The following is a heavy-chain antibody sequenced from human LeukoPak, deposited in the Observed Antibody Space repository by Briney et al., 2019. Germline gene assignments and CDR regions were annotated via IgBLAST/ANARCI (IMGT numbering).Heavy chain of an antibody. CDR3: AKDRGSGSYSFELIHYYYYYGMDV. V-gene: IGHV3-23*01. Sequence: PGRSLRLSCAASGFTFSSHAMSWVRQAPGKGLEWVSAITSGSGSNVYYTDSLKGRFTISRDNSKNTLYLQMNSLRAEDTAVYYCAKDRGSGSYSFELIHYYYYYGMDVWGQGTTVTVSS. CDR2: ITSGSGSNV. J-gene: IGHJ6*02. CDR1: GFTFSSHA. D-gene: IGHD1-26*01.